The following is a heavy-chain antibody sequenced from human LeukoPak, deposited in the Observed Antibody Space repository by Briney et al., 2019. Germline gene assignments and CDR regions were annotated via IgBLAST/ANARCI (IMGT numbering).Heavy chain of an antibody. CDR3: ARDNGSSEWAWFDP. D-gene: IGHD6-25*01. V-gene: IGHV4-59*01. CDR1: GGSIRSYY. J-gene: IGHJ5*02. Sequence: PSETLSLTCTVSGGSIRSYYWSWIRQPPGKGLEWIGYIYYSGSTNYNPSLKSRVTISVDTSKNQFSLKLSSVTAADTAVYYCARDNGSSEWAWFDPWGQGTLVTVSS. CDR2: IYYSGST.